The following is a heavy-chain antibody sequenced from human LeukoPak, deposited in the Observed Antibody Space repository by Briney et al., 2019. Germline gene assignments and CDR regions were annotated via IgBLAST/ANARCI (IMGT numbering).Heavy chain of an antibody. J-gene: IGHJ4*02. V-gene: IGHV5-51*01. CDR1: GYSFTSYW. D-gene: IGHD2-15*01. CDR2: IYPGDSDT. Sequence: PGESLKISCKGSGYSFTSYWIGWVRQMPGKGLEWMGIIYPGDSDTRYSPSFQGQVTISADKSISTAYLQWSSLKASDTAMYYCARLNAHDCSGGSCYSGGRYFEYWGQGTLVTVSS. CDR3: ARLNAHDCSGGSCYSGGRYFEY.